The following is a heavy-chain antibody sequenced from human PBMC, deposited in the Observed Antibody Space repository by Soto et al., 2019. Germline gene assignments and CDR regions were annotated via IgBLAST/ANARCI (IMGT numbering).Heavy chain of an antibody. CDR2: ISYDGSNK. Sequence: PGGSLRLSCAASGFTFSSYGMHWVRQAPGKGLEWVAVISYDGSNKYYADSVKGRFTISRDNSKNTLYLQMNSLRAEDTAVYYCAKDLAFSGTRWRYYYGMDVWGQGTTVTVSS. CDR1: GFTFSSYG. J-gene: IGHJ6*02. D-gene: IGHD3-3*02. V-gene: IGHV3-30*18. CDR3: AKDLAFSGTRWRYYYGMDV.